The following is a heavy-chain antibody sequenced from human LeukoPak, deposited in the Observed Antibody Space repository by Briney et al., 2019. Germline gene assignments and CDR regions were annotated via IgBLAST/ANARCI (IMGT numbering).Heavy chain of an antibody. CDR1: GGSISSSSYY. V-gene: IGHV4-39*02. CDR2: IYYSGST. CDR3: AREGGPSRPLDY. J-gene: IGHJ4*02. Sequence: SETLSLTCTVSGGSISSSSYYWGWIRQPPGKGLEWIGSIYYSGSTYYNPSLKSRVTISVDTSKNQFSLKLSSVTAADTAVYYCAREGGPSRPLDYSGQGTLVTVAS.